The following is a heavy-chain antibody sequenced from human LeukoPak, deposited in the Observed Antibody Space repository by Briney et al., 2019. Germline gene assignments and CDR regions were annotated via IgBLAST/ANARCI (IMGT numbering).Heavy chain of an antibody. D-gene: IGHD1-26*01. V-gene: IGHV4-39*01. J-gene: IGHJ4*02. CDR2: IYYSGST. CDR1: GGSISSSSYY. CDR3: ARRVPTKWEPTPFDY. Sequence: PSETLSLTCTVSGGSISSSSYYWGWIRQPPGKGLEWIGSIYYSGSTYYNPSLKSRVTISVDTSKNQFSLKLSSVTAADTAVYYCARRVPTKWEPTPFDYWGQGTLVTVSS.